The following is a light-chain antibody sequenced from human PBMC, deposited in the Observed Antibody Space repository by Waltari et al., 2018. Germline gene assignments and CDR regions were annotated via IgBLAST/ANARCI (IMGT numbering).Light chain of an antibody. CDR2: EVN. J-gene: IGLJ1*01. Sequence: QSALTQPPSASGSPGQSVTISCTGTSSDVGGYKFVSWYQQHPGRAPKLMLYEVNQPPSGVPYRFSGSKSGNTASLTVSGLQAEDEADYYCISYAGSNNLVFGTGTKVTVL. V-gene: IGLV2-8*01. CDR1: SSDVGGYKF. CDR3: ISYAGSNNLV.